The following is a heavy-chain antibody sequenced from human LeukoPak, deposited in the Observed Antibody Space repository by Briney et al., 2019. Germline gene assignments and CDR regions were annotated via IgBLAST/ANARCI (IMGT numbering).Heavy chain of an antibody. J-gene: IGHJ4*02. CDR1: GGSISIYY. V-gene: IGHV4-59*01. D-gene: IGHD4-17*01. CDR2: IYYSGST. Sequence: SETLSLTCTVSGGSISIYYWSWIRQPPGKGLEWIGYIYYSGSTNYNPSLKSRVTISVDTSKNQFSLKLSSVTAADTAVYYCARGALTTVTTYYFDYWGQGTLVTVSS. CDR3: ARGALTTVTTYYFDY.